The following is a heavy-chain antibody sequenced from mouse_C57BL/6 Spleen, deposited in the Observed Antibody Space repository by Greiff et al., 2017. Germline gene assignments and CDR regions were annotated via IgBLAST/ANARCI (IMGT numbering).Heavy chain of an antibody. CDR2: IWRGGST. CDR3: AKKGESYWYFDV. CDR1: GFSLTSYG. J-gene: IGHJ1*03. V-gene: IGHV2-5*01. Sequence: VQGVESGPGLVQPSQSLSITCTVSGFSLTSYGVHWVRQSPGKGLEWLGVIWRGGSTDYNAAFMSRLSITKDNSKSQVFFKMNSLQADDTAIYYCAKKGESYWYFDVWGTGTTVTVSS.